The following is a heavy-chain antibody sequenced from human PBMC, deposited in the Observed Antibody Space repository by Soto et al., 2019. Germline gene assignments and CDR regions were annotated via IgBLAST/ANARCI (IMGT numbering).Heavy chain of an antibody. CDR1: GYTFTSYY. Sequence: GASVKVSCKASGYTFTSYYMHWVRQAPGQGLEWMGIINPSGGSTSYAQKFQGRVTMTRDTSTSTVYMELSSLRSEDTAVYYCARDLADIVVVVAARNYYYGMDVWGQGTTVTVSS. V-gene: IGHV1-46*01. D-gene: IGHD2-15*01. J-gene: IGHJ6*02. CDR2: INPSGGST. CDR3: ARDLADIVVVVAARNYYYGMDV.